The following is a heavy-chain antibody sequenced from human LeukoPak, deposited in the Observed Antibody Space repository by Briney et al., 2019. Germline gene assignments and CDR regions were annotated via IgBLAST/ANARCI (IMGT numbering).Heavy chain of an antibody. V-gene: IGHV3-23*01. CDR2: ISGSGGST. J-gene: IGHJ4*02. CDR1: GFTFSGFV. D-gene: IGHD3-22*01. Sequence: GGSLRLSCAASGFTFSGFVISWVRQAPGKGPQWVADISGSGGSTYYADSVKGRFSVSRDNARNSLYLQMNSLRAEDTAVYYCARGRFSYDNTGYSSFYYWGQGTLVTVSS. CDR3: ARGRFSYDNTGYSSFYY.